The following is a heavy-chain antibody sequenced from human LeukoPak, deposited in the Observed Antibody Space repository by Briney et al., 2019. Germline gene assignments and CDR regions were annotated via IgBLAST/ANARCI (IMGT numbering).Heavy chain of an antibody. CDR1: GYTFTSYG. Sequence: ASVKVSCKASGYTFTSYGISWVRQAPGQGLEWMGWISAYSGNTNYAQKLQGRVTMTTDTSTSTAYMELRSLRSDDTAVYYCARYSSGWYSYYYYMDVWGKGTTVTVSS. CDR2: ISAYSGNT. CDR3: ARYSSGWYSYYYYMDV. V-gene: IGHV1-18*01. J-gene: IGHJ6*03. D-gene: IGHD6-19*01.